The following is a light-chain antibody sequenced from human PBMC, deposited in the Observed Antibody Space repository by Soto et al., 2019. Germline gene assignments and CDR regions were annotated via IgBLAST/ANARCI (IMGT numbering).Light chain of an antibody. J-gene: IGLJ2*01. CDR2: STN. CDR3: ALYMGSGILV. Sequence: QTVVTQEPSFSVSPGGTVTLTCGLSSGSVSASYYPSWYQQAPGQAPRTLIYSTNTRSSGVPDRFSGSILGNKAALTITGAQADDDADYYCALYMGSGILVFGGGTKLTV. V-gene: IGLV8-61*01. CDR1: SGSVSASYY.